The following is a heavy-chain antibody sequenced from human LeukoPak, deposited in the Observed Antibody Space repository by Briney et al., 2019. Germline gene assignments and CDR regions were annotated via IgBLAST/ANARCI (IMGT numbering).Heavy chain of an antibody. D-gene: IGHD5-24*01. CDR3: ARERAGTDGGIVFDW. V-gene: IGHV3-74*01. CDR1: GFTLSSHW. Sequence: PGGSLRLSCAASGFTLSSHWMHWVRQAPGKGLVWVSRISIDGSRTTYADSVKGRFTISRDNAKNMLYLQMNSLRAEDTAVYYCARERAGTDGGIVFDWWGQGALVTVSS. J-gene: IGHJ4*02. CDR2: ISIDGSRT.